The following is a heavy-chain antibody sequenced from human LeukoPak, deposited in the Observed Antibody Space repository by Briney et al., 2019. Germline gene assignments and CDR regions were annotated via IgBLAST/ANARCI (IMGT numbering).Heavy chain of an antibody. J-gene: IGHJ5*02. CDR3: AREDIVVVPPARPLRP. CDR2: MNPNSGNT. V-gene: IGHV1-8*01. CDR1: GYTFTSHD. Sequence: ASVKVSCKASGYTFTSHDINWVRQATGQGLEWMGWMNPNSGNTGYAQKFQGRVTMTRDTSISTAYMELSSLRSEDTAAYYCAREDIVVVPPARPLRPWGQGTLVTVSS. D-gene: IGHD2-2*01.